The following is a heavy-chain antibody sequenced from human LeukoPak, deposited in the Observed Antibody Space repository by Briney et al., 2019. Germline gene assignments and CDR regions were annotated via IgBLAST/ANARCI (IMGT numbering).Heavy chain of an antibody. D-gene: IGHD2-2*01. CDR2: IYHSGNI. CDR3: ARQYGAGYSSTWYFDY. CDR1: GGSISSSAYS. Sequence: PSETLSLTCTVSGGSISSSAYSWGWLRQPPGKGLEWIGNIYHSGNIYYNASLKSRVAISVDTSKNQFSLKLNSVTATDTAVYHCARQYGAGYSSTWYFDYWGQGTLVTVSS. V-gene: IGHV4-39*01. J-gene: IGHJ4*02.